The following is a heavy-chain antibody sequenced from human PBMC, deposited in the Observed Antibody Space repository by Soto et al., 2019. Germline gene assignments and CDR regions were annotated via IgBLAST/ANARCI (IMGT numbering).Heavy chain of an antibody. CDR1: GFTFSSYA. V-gene: IGHV3-23*01. J-gene: IGHJ4*02. CDR3: ARRTSGWYLDY. Sequence: EVQLLESGGGLVQPGGSLRLSCAASGFTFSSYAMSWVRQAPGKGLEWVSVISGSGDSTYYADSVKGRFTISRDNSKNTLYLQMNSLRAEDTAVYYCARRTSGWYLDYWGQGTVVTVSS. D-gene: IGHD6-19*01. CDR2: ISGSGDST.